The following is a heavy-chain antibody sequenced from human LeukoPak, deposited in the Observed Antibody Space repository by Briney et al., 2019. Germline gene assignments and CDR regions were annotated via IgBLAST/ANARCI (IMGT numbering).Heavy chain of an antibody. J-gene: IGHJ4*02. CDR2: ISGSGGST. Sequence: GGSLRLSCAASGFTFSSYAMSWVRQAPGKGLEWVSAISGSGGSTYYADSVKDRFTISRDNSKNTLYLQMNSLRAEDTAVYYCAKDDYGDFFYFDYWGQGTLVTVSS. CDR1: GFTFSSYA. CDR3: AKDDYGDFFYFDY. V-gene: IGHV3-23*01. D-gene: IGHD4-17*01.